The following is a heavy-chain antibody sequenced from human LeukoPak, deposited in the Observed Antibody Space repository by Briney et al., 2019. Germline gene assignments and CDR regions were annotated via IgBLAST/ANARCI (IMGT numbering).Heavy chain of an antibody. D-gene: IGHD3-22*01. J-gene: IGHJ4*02. CDR2: ISGSGGGT. CDR3: AKRGVVIRVILVGFHKEAYYFDS. Sequence: GSLRLSCAVSGITLSNYAVTWVRQAPGKGLEWVAGISGSGGGTNYADSVKGRFTISRDNSKNTLYLQMNNLRVDDTAVYFCAKRGVVIRVILVGFHKEAYYFDSWGQGALVTVSS. CDR1: GITLSNYA. V-gene: IGHV3-23*01.